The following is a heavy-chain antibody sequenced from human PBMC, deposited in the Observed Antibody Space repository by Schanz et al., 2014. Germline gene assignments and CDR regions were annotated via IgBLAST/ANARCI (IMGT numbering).Heavy chain of an antibody. CDR2: IFTGGSS. V-gene: IGHV4-4*07. D-gene: IGHD3-3*01. CDR3: ARVSRGGVFDF. J-gene: IGHJ4*02. CDR1: GDSMKSHY. Sequence: QVQLRESGPRLVKPSETLSLNCTVSGDSMKSHYWTWIRQPAGQGLEWVGRIFTGGSSDYNRSFKCRITMSIDTSKKYFSLNLNSVTAADTAFYFCARVSRGGVFDFWGPGILVTVSS.